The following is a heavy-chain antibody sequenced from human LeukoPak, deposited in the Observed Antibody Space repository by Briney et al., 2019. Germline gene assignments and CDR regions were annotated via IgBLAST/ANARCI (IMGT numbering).Heavy chain of an antibody. CDR3: AREVTASSFDI. CDR2: INQDGSQN. D-gene: IGHD2-21*02. Sequence: GGSLRLSCAASGLSFSDYWMSWVRQAPGRGLEWVGNINQDGSQNSSVDSVKGRFTISRDNAKNSLYLQMNSLGAEDTALYYCAREVTASSFDILGQGTMVTVSS. CDR1: GLSFSDYW. J-gene: IGHJ3*02. V-gene: IGHV3-7*01.